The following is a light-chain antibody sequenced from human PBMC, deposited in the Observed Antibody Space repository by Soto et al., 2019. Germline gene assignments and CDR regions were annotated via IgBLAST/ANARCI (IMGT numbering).Light chain of an antibody. CDR3: QTWGSDLSVV. CDR1: SGHSSYA. CDR2: VNSDGSH. J-gene: IGLJ2*01. V-gene: IGLV4-69*01. Sequence: QSVLTQSPSASASLGASVKLTCTLSSGHSSYAIAWHQQQPEKGPRYLMKVNSDGSHNKGDGIPDRFSGFSSGAERYLTISSLQSEDEADYYCQTWGSDLSVVFGGGTKVTVL.